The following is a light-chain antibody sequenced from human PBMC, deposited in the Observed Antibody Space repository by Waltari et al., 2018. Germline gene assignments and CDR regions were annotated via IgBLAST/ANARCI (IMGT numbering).Light chain of an antibody. CDR2: AAS. CDR3: QQSYSTPLT. V-gene: IGKV1-39*01. J-gene: IGKJ4*01. CDR1: QSINSY. Sequence: DIQTTLSQPALSASVGDTVTITCRASQSINSYLNWYQQNPGKAPKFLIYAASSLQSGVPSRFSGSGSGTDFTLTISSLQPEDFATYSCQQSYSTPLTFGGGTKVEIK.